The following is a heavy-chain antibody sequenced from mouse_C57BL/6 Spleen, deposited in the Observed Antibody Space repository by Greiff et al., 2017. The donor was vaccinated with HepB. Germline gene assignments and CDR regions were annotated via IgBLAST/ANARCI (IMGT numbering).Heavy chain of an antibody. CDR2: IYPGDGDT. J-gene: IGHJ4*01. CDR3: AREVYYGVDYYAVDY. CDR1: GYAFSSSW. Sequence: VQLQQSGPELVKPGASVKISCKASGYAFSSSWMNWVKQRPGKGLEWIGRIYPGDGDTNYNGKFKGKATLTADKASSTAYMQLSSLTSEDSAVYFCAREVYYGVDYYAVDYWGQGTSVTVSS. D-gene: IGHD1-1*01. V-gene: IGHV1-82*01.